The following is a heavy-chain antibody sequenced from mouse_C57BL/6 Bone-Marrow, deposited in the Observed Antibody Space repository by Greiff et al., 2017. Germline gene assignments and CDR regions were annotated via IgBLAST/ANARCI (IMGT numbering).Heavy chain of an antibody. J-gene: IGHJ3*01. Sequence: VQLQQPGAELVRPGSSVKLSCKASGYTFTSYWMHWVKQRPIQGLEWIGNIDPSDSETHYNQKFKDKATLTVDKSSSTAYMQLSSLTSEDSAVYYCARGSSSGYSFAYWGQGTLVTVSA. D-gene: IGHD3-2*02. CDR1: GYTFTSYW. CDR3: ARGSSSGYSFAY. CDR2: IDPSDSET. V-gene: IGHV1-52*01.